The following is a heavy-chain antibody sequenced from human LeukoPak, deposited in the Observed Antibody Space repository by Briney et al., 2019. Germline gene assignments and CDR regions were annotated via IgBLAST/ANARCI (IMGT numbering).Heavy chain of an antibody. Sequence: SETLSLTCAVYGESFSGYFWNWIRQPPGKGLEWVGYIYYSGSTNYNPSLKSRVTISVDTSKNQFSLKLSSVTAADTAVYYCANLWFGDYNDAFDIWGQGTMVTVSS. CDR1: GESFSGYF. CDR2: IYYSGST. V-gene: IGHV4-34*11. D-gene: IGHD3-10*01. CDR3: ANLWFGDYNDAFDI. J-gene: IGHJ3*02.